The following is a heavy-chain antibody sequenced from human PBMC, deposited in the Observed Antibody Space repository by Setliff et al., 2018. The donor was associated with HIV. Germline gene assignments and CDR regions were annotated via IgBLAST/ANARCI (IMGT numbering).Heavy chain of an antibody. J-gene: IGHJ4*02. D-gene: IGHD3-22*01. CDR2: IITSSNE. Sequence: PGGSLRLSCAASGFTFSYYSMTWVRQAPGKGLEWVSSIITSSNEYYADSVKGRFTISRDNSKNTLWLQMNSLRAEDTAVYYCARASYYYDSSGYYFGYWGQGTLVTVSS. CDR3: ARASYYYDSSGYYFGY. V-gene: IGHV3-21*01. CDR1: GFTFSYYS.